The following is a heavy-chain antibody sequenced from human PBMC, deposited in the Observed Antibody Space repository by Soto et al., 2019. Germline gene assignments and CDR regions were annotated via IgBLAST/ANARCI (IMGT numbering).Heavy chain of an antibody. Sequence: GGSLRLSCAASGFSFGSYALSWVRQAPGKGLEWVPTISGSDGTTFYADSVKGRFSISRDTSQSTLYLQMNSLRADDTAMYYCARWSYLDYWGQGTRVTVS. V-gene: IGHV3-23*01. CDR3: ARWSYLDY. J-gene: IGHJ4*02. CDR2: ISGSDGTT. D-gene: IGHD3-3*01. CDR1: GFSFGSYA.